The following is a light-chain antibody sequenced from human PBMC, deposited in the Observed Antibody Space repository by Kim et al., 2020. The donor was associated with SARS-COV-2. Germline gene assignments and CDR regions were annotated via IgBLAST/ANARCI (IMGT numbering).Light chain of an antibody. CDR1: ELGDKY. J-gene: IGLJ3*02. Sequence: SYELTQPPSVSVSPGQTASITCSGDELGDKYVFWFQQKAGQSPVLVIYQDIKRPAGIPERFSAFNSGNTATLTISGTQATDEADYYCQAWDSGTAVVFGGGTQLTVL. V-gene: IGLV3-1*01. CDR2: QDI. CDR3: QAWDSGTAVV.